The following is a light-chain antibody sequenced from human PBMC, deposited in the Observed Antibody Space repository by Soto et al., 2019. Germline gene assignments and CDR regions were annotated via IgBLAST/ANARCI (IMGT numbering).Light chain of an antibody. J-gene: IGLJ2*01. Sequence: QSALTQPASVSGSPGQSITISCTGTSSDVGGYNYVSWYQQHPGKAPKLMIYEVSYRPSGVSDRFSGSKSGNTASLTSSGLQAEDEADYFCSSYTASGTVLFGGGTKLTVL. CDR3: SSYTASGTVL. CDR2: EVS. V-gene: IGLV2-14*01. CDR1: SSDVGGYNY.